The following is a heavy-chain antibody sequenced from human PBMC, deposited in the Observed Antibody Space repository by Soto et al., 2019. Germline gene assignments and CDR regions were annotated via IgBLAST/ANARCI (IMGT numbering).Heavy chain of an antibody. D-gene: IGHD6-13*01. V-gene: IGHV4-59*11. CDR3: ARAGADRPIGAAGSGRYYSYGMDV. CDR2: IYSSGTT. J-gene: IGHJ6*02. Sequence: PSETLSLTCTVSGGSISSHYWTWIWIRQRPGRGLEWVGYIYSSGTTKYNPSLKSPVTISVDTSKNQFSLQLSSVTAQETAVYYWARAGADRPIGAAGSGRYYSYGMDVWGQGTTVTVSS. CDR1: GGSISSHY.